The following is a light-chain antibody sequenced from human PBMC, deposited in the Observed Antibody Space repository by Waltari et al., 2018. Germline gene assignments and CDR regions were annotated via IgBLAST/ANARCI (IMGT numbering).Light chain of an antibody. V-gene: IGLV3-16*01. Sequence: SYELTQPPSVSVSLGQTATTPCSGEALDKRYVYWYQQKPGQVPELIRYKDTERPSGIPERFSGSSSGTVVTLTISGVQAEDESDYYCLSTDTSGTWVFGGGTKLIVL. CDR3: LSTDTSGTWV. CDR2: KDT. J-gene: IGLJ3*02. CDR1: ALDKRY.